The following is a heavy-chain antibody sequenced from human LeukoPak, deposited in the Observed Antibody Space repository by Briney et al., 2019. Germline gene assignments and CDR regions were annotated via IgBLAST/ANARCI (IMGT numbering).Heavy chain of an antibody. D-gene: IGHD3-10*01. V-gene: IGHV3-23*01. CDR1: GLNFSSYA. CDR2: ISGSGGRT. CDR3: AKYYYGSGSYYNTLDY. Sequence: GGSLRHSCSAYGLNFSSYAMGWVRPAPGKGLEWVASISGSGGRTYYADSVKGRFTISRDNSNNTLYLQMNSQTAEDTAVYYCAKYYYGSGSYYNTLDYWGQGTLVTVSS. J-gene: IGHJ4*02.